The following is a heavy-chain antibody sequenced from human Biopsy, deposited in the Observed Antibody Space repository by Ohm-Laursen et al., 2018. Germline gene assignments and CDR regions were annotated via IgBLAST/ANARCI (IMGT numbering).Heavy chain of an antibody. V-gene: IGHV4-39*01. CDR1: GGSISSSTTYY. CDR2: IYNTETT. Sequence: TLSLTCTVSGGSISSSTTYYWAWLRQPPGKGLEWIGSIYNTETTYYNPSLQSQVTMSVATSKNQFSLNLTSVTAADTAVYYCARHPTGFWFDPWGQGTLVIVSS. J-gene: IGHJ5*02. CDR3: ARHPTGFWFDP.